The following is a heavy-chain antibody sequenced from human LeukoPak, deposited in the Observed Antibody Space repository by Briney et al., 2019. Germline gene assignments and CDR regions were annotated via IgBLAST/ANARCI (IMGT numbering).Heavy chain of an antibody. J-gene: IGHJ4*02. D-gene: IGHD6-6*01. CDR1: GFPFSSYA. CDR3: FYSSSSLDDY. CDR2: ISYDGSNK. Sequence: GSLKLSLAASGFPFSSYAMDWVRQAPGKGLEWVAVISYDGSNKYYADSVKGRFTISRDNSKNALYLQMNSLRAEDTAVYYCFYSSSSLDDYWGQGALVTVSS. V-gene: IGHV3-30-3*01.